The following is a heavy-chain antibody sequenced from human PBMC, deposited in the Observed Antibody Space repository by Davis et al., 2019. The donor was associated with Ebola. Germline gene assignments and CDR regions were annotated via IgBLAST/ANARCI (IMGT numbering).Heavy chain of an antibody. CDR2: ISSSGSTI. CDR1: GFTFSGSA. J-gene: IGHJ6*02. V-gene: IGHV3-48*03. Sequence: GESLKISCAASGFTFSGSAMHWVRQAPGKGLEWVSYISSSGSTIYYADSVKGRFTISRDNAKNSLYLQMNSLRAEDTAVYYCARGGYSYGMDVWGQGTTVTVSS. D-gene: IGHD5-18*01. CDR3: ARGGYSYGMDV.